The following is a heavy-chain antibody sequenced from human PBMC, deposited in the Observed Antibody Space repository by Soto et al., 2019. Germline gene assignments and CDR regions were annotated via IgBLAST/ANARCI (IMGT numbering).Heavy chain of an antibody. D-gene: IGHD3-10*01. CDR1: GFTFSSYA. V-gene: IGHV3-30-3*01. J-gene: IGHJ4*02. Sequence: QVQLVESGGGVVQPGRSLRLSCAASGFTFSSYAMHWVRQAPGKGLEWVAVISYDGSNKYYADSVKGRFTISRDNSKNTLYLKMNSMRAEDTAVYYCARDGLLWCGELTSLHHFDYWGRGTLVTVSS. CDR3: ARDGLLWCGELTSLHHFDY. CDR2: ISYDGSNK.